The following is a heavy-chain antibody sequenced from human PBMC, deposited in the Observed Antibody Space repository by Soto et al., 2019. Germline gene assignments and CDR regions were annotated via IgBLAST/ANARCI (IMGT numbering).Heavy chain of an antibody. J-gene: IGHJ5*02. Sequence: EVQLLESGGGLVQPGGSLRLSCVASGFTFSSYAMTWVRQSPGKGLEWVSAISGSGGSTYYADSVKGRFTISRDNSKNTLYLQMNSLRAEDTAVYYCAKDRGSGSTSWYNGWFDPWGQGPLVTVSS. CDR3: AKDRGSGSTSWYNGWFDP. CDR1: GFTFSSYA. V-gene: IGHV3-23*01. CDR2: ISGSGGST. D-gene: IGHD2-2*02.